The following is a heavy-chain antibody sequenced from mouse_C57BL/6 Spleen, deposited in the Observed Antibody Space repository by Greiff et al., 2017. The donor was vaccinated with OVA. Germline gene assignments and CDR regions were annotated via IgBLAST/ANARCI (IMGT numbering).Heavy chain of an antibody. CDR3: ARERYYGSSYDYAMDY. CDR1: GYAFSSSW. CDR2: IYPGDGDT. Sequence: VQLQQSGPELVKPGASVKISCKASGYAFSSSWMNWVKQRPGKGLEWIGRIYPGDGDTNYNGKFKGKATLTADKSSSTAYMQLSSLTSEDSAVYVCARERYYGSSYDYAMDYWGQGTSVTVSS. J-gene: IGHJ4*01. V-gene: IGHV1-82*01. D-gene: IGHD1-1*01.